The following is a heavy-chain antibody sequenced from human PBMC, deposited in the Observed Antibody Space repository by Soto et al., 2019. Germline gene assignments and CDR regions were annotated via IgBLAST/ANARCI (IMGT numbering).Heavy chain of an antibody. V-gene: IGHV1-3*01. CDR3: ARGNRSSSGWYFDY. D-gene: IGHD6-19*01. CDR1: GYTFTSYA. J-gene: IGHJ4*02. Sequence: QVQLVQSGAEVKKPGASVKVSCKASGYTFTSYAMHWVRQAPGQRLEWMGWINAGHGNTKYSQKFQGRVTITRDTSASTAYMELSSLRSEDTAVYYCARGNRSSSGWYFDYWGQGPLVTVSA. CDR2: INAGHGNT.